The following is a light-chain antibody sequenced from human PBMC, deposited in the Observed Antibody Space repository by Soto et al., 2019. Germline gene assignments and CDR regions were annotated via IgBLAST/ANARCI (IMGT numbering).Light chain of an antibody. CDR1: SSDVGGFNY. CDR3: SSFVAGSSYV. Sequence: QCALTQPASASGSAGQSVTISCTGTSSDVGGFNYVSWYQHHPGKVPKFMIYEVDKRPSGVPDRFSGSKSGNTAYLTISGLQAEDEADYFCSSFVAGSSYVFGTGTKVTVL. V-gene: IGLV2-8*01. J-gene: IGLJ1*01. CDR2: EVD.